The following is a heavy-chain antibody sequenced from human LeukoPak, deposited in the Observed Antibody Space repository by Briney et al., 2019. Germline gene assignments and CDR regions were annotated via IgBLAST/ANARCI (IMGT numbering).Heavy chain of an antibody. Sequence: ASVKDSCKASGYSFTAFCIHWVRQAACQGGEGMGWIHPRSGETNYAYKCRGRVTMTRDTSISTTYMDLGSLRSDDAAVYYCARDGDDGEGSYYRGCFDYWGQGTLVTVSS. CDR3: ARDGDDGEGSYYRGCFDY. D-gene: IGHD3-10*01. CDR1: GYSFTAFC. J-gene: IGHJ4*02. V-gene: IGHV1-2*02. CDR2: IHPRSGET.